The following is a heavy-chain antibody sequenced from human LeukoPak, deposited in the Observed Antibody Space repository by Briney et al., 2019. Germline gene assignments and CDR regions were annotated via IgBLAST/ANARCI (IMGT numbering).Heavy chain of an antibody. CDR1: GFTFSSYA. V-gene: IGHV3-30*04. D-gene: IGHD4-17*01. Sequence: GGSLRLSCAASGFTFSSYAMHWVRQAPGKGLEWVAVISYDGSNKYYADSVKGRFTISRDNSKNTLYLQMNSLRAEDTAVYYCARGKDDYGAYFVPYWGQGTLVTVSS. J-gene: IGHJ4*02. CDR3: ARGKDDYGAYFVPY. CDR2: ISYDGSNK.